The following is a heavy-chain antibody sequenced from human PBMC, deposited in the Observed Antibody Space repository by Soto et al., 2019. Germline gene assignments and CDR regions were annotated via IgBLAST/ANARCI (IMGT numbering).Heavy chain of an antibody. CDR1: GYTFTGYY. D-gene: IGHD4-4*01. CDR3: ARGHDYSNPPEIYMDV. J-gene: IGHJ6*03. Sequence: VASVKVSCKASGYTFTGYYMHWVRQAPGQGLEWMGWINPNSGGTNYAQKFQGWVTMTRDTSISTAYMELSRLRSDDTAVYYCARGHDYSNPPEIYMDVWGKGTTVTVSS. V-gene: IGHV1-2*04. CDR2: INPNSGGT.